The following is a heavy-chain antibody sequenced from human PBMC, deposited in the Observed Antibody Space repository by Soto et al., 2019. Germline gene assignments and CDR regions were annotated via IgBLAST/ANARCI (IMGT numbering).Heavy chain of an antibody. D-gene: IGHD3-3*02. CDR1: GGTFSSYA. Sequence: SVKVSCKASGGTFSSYAISWVRQAPGQGLEWMGGIIPIFGTANYAQKFQGRVTITADESTSTAYMELSSLRSEDTAVYYCARDLLPISSGGRDAFDIWGQGTMVTVSS. CDR2: IIPIFGTA. CDR3: ARDLLPISSGGRDAFDI. J-gene: IGHJ3*02. V-gene: IGHV1-69*13.